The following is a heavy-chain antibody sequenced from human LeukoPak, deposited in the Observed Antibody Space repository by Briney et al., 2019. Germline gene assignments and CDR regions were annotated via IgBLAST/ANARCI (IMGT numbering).Heavy chain of an antibody. D-gene: IGHD1-26*01. CDR2: IYTSGST. Sequence: SETLSLTCTVSGGSISSYYWSWIRQPAGKGLEWIGRIYTSGSTNYNPSLKSRVTISVDTSKNQFSLKLSSVTAADTAVYYCARLTSPRGATPYFDYWGQGTLVTVSS. V-gene: IGHV4-4*07. CDR3: ARLTSPRGATPYFDY. J-gene: IGHJ4*02. CDR1: GGSISSYY.